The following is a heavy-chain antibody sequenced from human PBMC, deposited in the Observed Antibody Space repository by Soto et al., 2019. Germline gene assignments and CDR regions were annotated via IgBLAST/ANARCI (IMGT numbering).Heavy chain of an antibody. CDR1: GGSVSSGSYY. D-gene: IGHD1-26*01. CDR3: ARGQWELLRTEYYFDY. CDR2: IYYSGRT. V-gene: IGHV4-61*01. Sequence: QVQLQESGPGLVKPSETLSLTCTVSGGSVSSGSYYWSWIRQPPGKGLEWIGYIYYSGRTNYNPSLKSRVTISVDTSKNQFSLKLSSVTAADTAVYYCARGQWELLRTEYYFDYWGQGTLVTVSS. J-gene: IGHJ4*02.